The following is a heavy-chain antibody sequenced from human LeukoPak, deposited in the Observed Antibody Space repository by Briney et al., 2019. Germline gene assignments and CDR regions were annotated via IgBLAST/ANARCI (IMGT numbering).Heavy chain of an antibody. CDR1: GGSISSGMYY. V-gene: IGHV4-39*01. J-gene: IGHJ4*01. Sequence: KPSETLSLTCSVSGGSISSGMYYWGWIRQPPRKGLEWIGSIYHSGSTFYNSSLKGRVTISVDTTRNQFSLNPNPVTAADTAVYYCARTAAGYLSYYFDYWGQGTLVSVSS. CDR3: ARTAAGYLSYYFDY. D-gene: IGHD6-13*01. CDR2: IYHSGST.